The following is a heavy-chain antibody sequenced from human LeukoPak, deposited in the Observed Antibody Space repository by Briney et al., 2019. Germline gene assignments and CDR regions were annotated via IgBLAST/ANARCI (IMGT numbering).Heavy chain of an antibody. CDR2: INTYGSTT. V-gene: IGHV3-74*03. CDR1: GFTFRDYC. Sequence: PGGSLRLSCAASGFTFRDYCIHWVPQAPGKGLVWVSRINTYGSTTTHADSVKGRFTISRDDAKNTLYLQMSSLRTEDTAVYYCARDRGYQPDYWGQGTLVTVSS. D-gene: IGHD3-10*01. CDR3: ARDRGYQPDY. J-gene: IGHJ4*02.